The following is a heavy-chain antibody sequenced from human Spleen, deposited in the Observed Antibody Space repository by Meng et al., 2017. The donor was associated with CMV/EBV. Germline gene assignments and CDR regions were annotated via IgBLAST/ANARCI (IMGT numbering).Heavy chain of an antibody. D-gene: IGHD6-13*01. Sequence: GGSLRLSCAASGFTFSSYDMHWVRQATGKGLEWVSAIGTAGDTYYPGSVKGRFTISRENAKNSLYLQMNSLRAGDTAVYYCARDLPSSWYRNGMDVWGQGTTVTVSS. J-gene: IGHJ6*02. CDR1: GFTFSSYD. CDR2: IGTAGDT. V-gene: IGHV3-13*01. CDR3: ARDLPSSWYRNGMDV.